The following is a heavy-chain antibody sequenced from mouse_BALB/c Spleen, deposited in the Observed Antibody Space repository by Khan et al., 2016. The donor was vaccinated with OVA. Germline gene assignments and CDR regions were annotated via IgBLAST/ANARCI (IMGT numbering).Heavy chain of an antibody. Sequence: QVRLQQSAAELARPGASVKMSCKASGYTFTSYTMHWVKQRPGQGLEWIGYINPTSGYTDYNQKFKDKTTLSVDKSSSTAYIQLSGLTSEDSAVYYCARRRGGYYFDYWGQGTTLTVAS. J-gene: IGHJ2*01. V-gene: IGHV1-4*02. CDR3: ARRRGGYYFDY. CDR2: INPTSGYT. CDR1: GYTFTSYT.